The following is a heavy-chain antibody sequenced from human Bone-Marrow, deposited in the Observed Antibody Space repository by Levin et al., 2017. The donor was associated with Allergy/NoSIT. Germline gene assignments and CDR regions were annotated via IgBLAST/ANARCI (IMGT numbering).Heavy chain of an antibody. CDR2: IYPGDSDT. J-gene: IGHJ4*02. Sequence: AGESLKISCKSSGYSFTNYWIGWVRQMPGKGLEWMGIIYPGDSDTRYSPSFQGQVTISADRSISTAYLQWSSLKASDTAMYYCARQVWFGELSAYFDHWGQGTLVTVSS. D-gene: IGHD3-10*01. CDR1: GYSFTNYW. V-gene: IGHV5-51*01. CDR3: ARQVWFGELSAYFDH.